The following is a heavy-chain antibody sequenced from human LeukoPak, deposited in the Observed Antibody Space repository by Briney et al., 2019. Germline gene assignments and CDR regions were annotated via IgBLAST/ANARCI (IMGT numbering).Heavy chain of an antibody. Sequence: SETLSLTCAVYGGSFSNYYCSWIRQPPGKGLEWIGEINHSGSANCNPSLKSRVTISVDTSKNQFSLRLNSMTAADTAVYYCASWTYYYDSSGSPELSWGQGTLVTVSS. CDR1: GGSFSNYY. J-gene: IGHJ5*02. CDR2: INHSGSA. D-gene: IGHD3-22*01. V-gene: IGHV4-34*01. CDR3: ASWTYYYDSSGSPELS.